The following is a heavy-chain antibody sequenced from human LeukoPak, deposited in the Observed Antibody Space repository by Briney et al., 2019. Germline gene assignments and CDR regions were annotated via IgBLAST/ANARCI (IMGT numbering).Heavy chain of an antibody. Sequence: SVKVSCKASGGTFSSYAISWVRQAPGQGLEWMGGIIPIFGTANYAQKFQGRVTITTDESPSTAYMELSSLRSEDTAVYYCARSIMITFGGVYYFDYWGQGTLVTVSS. CDR3: ARSIMITFGGVYYFDY. J-gene: IGHJ4*02. CDR2: IIPIFGTA. CDR1: GGTFSSYA. D-gene: IGHD3-16*01. V-gene: IGHV1-69*05.